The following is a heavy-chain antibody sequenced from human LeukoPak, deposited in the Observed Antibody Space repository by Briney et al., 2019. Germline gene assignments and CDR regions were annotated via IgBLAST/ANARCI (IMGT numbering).Heavy chain of an antibody. D-gene: IGHD6-19*01. J-gene: IGHJ4*02. CDR3: ARGSVAGTRY. CDR1: GGSISSYY. CDR2: IYYIGST. V-gene: IGHV4-59*12. Sequence: SETLSLTCTVSGGSISSYYWSWIRQPPGKGLEWIGYIYYIGSTDYNPSLKSRVTISVDTSKNRFSLKLSSVTAADTAVYYCARGSVAGTRYWGQGTLVSVSS.